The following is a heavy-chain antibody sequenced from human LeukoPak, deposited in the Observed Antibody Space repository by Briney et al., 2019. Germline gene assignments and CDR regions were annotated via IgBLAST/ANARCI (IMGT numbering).Heavy chain of an antibody. J-gene: IGHJ4*02. D-gene: IGHD6-13*01. V-gene: IGHV1-18*01. CDR2: ISAYNGNT. CDR1: GYTFTSYG. CDR3: AREEIAAAGRGGFH. Sequence: ASVKVSCKASGYTFTSYGISWVRQAPGQGLEWMGGISAYNGNTNYAQKLQGRVTMTTDTWTSTAYMELRSLRSDDTAIYYCAREEIAAAGRGGFHWGQGTLVTVSS.